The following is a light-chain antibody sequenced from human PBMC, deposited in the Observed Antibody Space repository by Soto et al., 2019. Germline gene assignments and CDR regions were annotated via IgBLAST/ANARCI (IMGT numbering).Light chain of an antibody. Sequence: DSQMTQFPSTLSASVGDRVTITCRASQSISPWLAWYQQKPGKAPKILISKASTLQSGVPPRLSGSGSGTEFTLTISSLQPDDFATYYCQQYERYPMTFGGGTKVAIK. CDR1: QSISPW. CDR2: KAS. CDR3: QQYERYPMT. J-gene: IGKJ4*01. V-gene: IGKV1-5*03.